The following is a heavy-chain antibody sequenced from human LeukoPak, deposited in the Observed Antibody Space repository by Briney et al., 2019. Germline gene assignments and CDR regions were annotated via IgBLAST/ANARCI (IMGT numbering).Heavy chain of an antibody. CDR2: INPNSGGT. D-gene: IGHD3-16*01. CDR3: ARGGEDFNNWFDP. J-gene: IGHJ5*02. CDR1: GYTSTGYY. V-gene: IGHV1-2*02. Sequence: ASVKVSCKASGYTSTGYYMHWVRQAPGQGLEWMGWINPNSGGTNYAQKFQGRVTMTRDTSISTAYMELSRLRSDDTAVYYCARGGEDFNNWFDPWGQGTLVTVSS.